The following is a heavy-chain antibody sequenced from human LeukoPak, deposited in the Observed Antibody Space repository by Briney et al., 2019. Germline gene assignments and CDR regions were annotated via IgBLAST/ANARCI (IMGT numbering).Heavy chain of an antibody. J-gene: IGHJ3*02. CDR2: IFYRGTT. D-gene: IGHD3-9*01. Sequence: PSETPSLTCTVSGASVSSYYWSWIRQAPGKGLEWIGYIFYRGTTDYSPSLNRRVTLSVDTSKNQFSLQLSSLTAADTAVYYCARGLVIRQDDAFDIWGHGTMVTVSS. CDR3: ARGLVIRQDDAFDI. CDR1: GASVSSYY. V-gene: IGHV4-59*02.